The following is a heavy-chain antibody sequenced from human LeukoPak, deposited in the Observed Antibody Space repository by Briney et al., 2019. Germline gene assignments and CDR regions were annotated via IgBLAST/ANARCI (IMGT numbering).Heavy chain of an antibody. V-gene: IGHV3-30-3*01. Sequence: GGSLRLSCAASGFTFSSYAMHWVRQAPGKGLEWVAVISYDGSNKYYADSVKGRFTISRDNSKNTLYLQMNSLRVEDTAVYYCARDKEDYGDYVAYWGQGTLVTVSS. D-gene: IGHD4-17*01. CDR1: GFTFSSYA. J-gene: IGHJ4*02. CDR2: ISYDGSNK. CDR3: ARDKEDYGDYVAY.